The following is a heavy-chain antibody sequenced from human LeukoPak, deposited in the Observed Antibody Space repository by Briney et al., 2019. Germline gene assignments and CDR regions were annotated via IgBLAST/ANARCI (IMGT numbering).Heavy chain of an antibody. J-gene: IGHJ4*02. CDR3: ARDGRENYYYDSSGYYIDY. D-gene: IGHD3-22*01. CDR2: ISSSSSYI. CDR1: GFTFSSYG. V-gene: IGHV3-21*01. Sequence: PGGSLRLSCAASGFTFSSYGMNWVRQAPGKGLEWVSSISSSSSYIYYADSVKGRFTISRDNAKNSLYLQMNSLRAEDTAVYYCARDGRENYYYDSSGYYIDYWGQGTLVTVSS.